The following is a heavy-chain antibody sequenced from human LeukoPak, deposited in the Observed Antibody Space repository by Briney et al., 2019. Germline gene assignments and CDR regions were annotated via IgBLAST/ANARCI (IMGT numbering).Heavy chain of an antibody. CDR1: GGSISSSSYY. V-gene: IGHV4-39*01. CDR2: IYYSGST. Sequence: PSETLSLTCTVSGGSISSSSYYWGWIRQPPGKGLAWIGSIYYSGSTYYNPSLKSRVTISVDTSKNQFSLKLSSVTAADTAVYYCARRLGPSIAARQTDYWGQGTLVTVSS. D-gene: IGHD6-6*01. CDR3: ARRLGPSIAARQTDY. J-gene: IGHJ4*02.